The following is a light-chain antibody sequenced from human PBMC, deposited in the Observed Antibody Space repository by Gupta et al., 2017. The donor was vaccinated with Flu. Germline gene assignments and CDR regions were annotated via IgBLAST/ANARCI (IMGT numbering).Light chain of an antibody. CDR3: SSYTNTNTVVV. V-gene: IGLV2-14*01. Sequence: MAIACTRTGSDVGGYDYFSWYQQHPAKAPNLMIFEVSRRPSGISDRFSGSKYVSTASLTISWLLAEDEAYYYCSSYTNTNTVVVFGGGTKLTVL. CDR1: GSDVGGYDY. CDR2: EVS. J-gene: IGLJ2*01.